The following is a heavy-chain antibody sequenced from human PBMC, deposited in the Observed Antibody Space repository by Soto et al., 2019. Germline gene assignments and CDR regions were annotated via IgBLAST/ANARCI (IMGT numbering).Heavy chain of an antibody. CDR2: ISYDGSNK. V-gene: IGHV3-30*18. Sequence: QVQLVESGGGVVQPGRSLRLSCAASGFTFSSYGMHWVRQAPGKGLEWVAVISYDGSNKYYADSVKGRFTISRDNSKNTLYLQINSLRAEDTAVYYCAKDSVRAVAGYFDYWGQGTLVTVSS. CDR3: AKDSVRAVAGYFDY. J-gene: IGHJ4*02. D-gene: IGHD6-19*01. CDR1: GFTFSSYG.